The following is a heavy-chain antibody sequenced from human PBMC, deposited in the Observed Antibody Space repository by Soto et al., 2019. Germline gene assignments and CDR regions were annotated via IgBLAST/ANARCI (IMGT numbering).Heavy chain of an antibody. Sequence: EVQLVESGGGLVQPGGSLKLSCAASGFTFSDSAMHWVRQASGKGLAWVGRIRSKPNSDATAYAASVKGRFTISRDDSKNTAYLQMNSLKTEDTAVYYCTRHVDCSGGSCYSGYYYYMDVWGKGTTVTVSS. CDR2: IRSKPNSDAT. CDR3: TRHVDCSGGSCYSGYYYYMDV. D-gene: IGHD2-15*01. V-gene: IGHV3-73*01. J-gene: IGHJ6*03. CDR1: GFTFSDSA.